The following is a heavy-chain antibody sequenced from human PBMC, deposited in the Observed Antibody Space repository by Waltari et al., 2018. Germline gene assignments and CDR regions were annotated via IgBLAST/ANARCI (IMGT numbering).Heavy chain of an antibody. V-gene: IGHV3-21*01. CDR1: GFTFSSYS. Sequence: EVQLVESGGGLVKPGGSLRLSCAASGFTFSSYSMNWVRQAPGKGLEGVYSSSSSSSYMYYADSVKGRFTSSRDNAKNSLYLQMNSLRAEDTAVYYCARGYMTTVTTLGYWGQGTLVTVSS. CDR3: ARGYMTTVTTLGY. CDR2: SSSSSSYM. J-gene: IGHJ4*02. D-gene: IGHD4-17*01.